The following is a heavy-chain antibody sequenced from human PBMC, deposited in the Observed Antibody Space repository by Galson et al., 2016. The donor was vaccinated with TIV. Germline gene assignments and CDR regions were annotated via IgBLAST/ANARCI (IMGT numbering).Heavy chain of an antibody. CDR2: INPNSGGT. J-gene: IGHJ4*02. D-gene: IGHD3-22*01. CDR1: GYTFTDYY. CDR3: ARDDRSTSGSNF. Sequence: SVKVSCKASGYTFTDYYVHWVRQAPGQGLEWMGWINPNSGGTTYAQKFQGRVTMTRDTSISTAFMEVKKLRYDDTALYFCARDDRSTSGSNFWGQGTLVTVSS. V-gene: IGHV1-2*02.